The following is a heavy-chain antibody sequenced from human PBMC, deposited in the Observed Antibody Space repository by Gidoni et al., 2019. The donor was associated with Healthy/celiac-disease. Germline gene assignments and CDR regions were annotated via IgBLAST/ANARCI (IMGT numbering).Heavy chain of an antibody. V-gene: IGHV3-9*01. Sequence: EVQLVESGGGLIQPGRSLRLSCAASGFTFDDYAMHWVRQAPGKGLEWVSGINWNSGSIGYADSVKGRFTISRDNAKNSLYLQMNSLRAEDTALYYCAKDRHSRLYYMDVWGKGTTVTVSS. CDR1: GFTFDDYA. CDR3: AKDRHSRLYYMDV. J-gene: IGHJ6*03. D-gene: IGHD2-15*01. CDR2: INWNSGSI.